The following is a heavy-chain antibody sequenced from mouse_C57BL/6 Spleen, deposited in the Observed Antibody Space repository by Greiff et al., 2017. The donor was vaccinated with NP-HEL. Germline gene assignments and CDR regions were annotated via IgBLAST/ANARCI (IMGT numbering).Heavy chain of an antibody. Sequence: VKLQESGAELVRPGTSVKMSCKASGYTFTNYWIGWAKQRPGHGLEWIGDIYPGGGYTNYNEKFKGKATLTADKSSSTAYMQFSSLTSEDSAIYYCARDGNYGGFAYWGQGTLVTVSA. D-gene: IGHD2-1*01. CDR2: IYPGGGYT. CDR1: GYTFTNYW. CDR3: ARDGNYGGFAY. J-gene: IGHJ3*01. V-gene: IGHV1-63*01.